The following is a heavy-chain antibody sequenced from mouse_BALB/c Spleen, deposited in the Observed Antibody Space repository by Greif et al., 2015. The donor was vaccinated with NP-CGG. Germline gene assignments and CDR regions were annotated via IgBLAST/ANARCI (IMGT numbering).Heavy chain of an antibody. V-gene: IGHV5-17*02. Sequence: EVMLVESGGGLVQPGGSRKLSCAASGFTFSSFGMHWVRQAPEKGLEWVAYISSGSSTIYYADTVKGRFTISRDNPKNTLFLQMTSLRSEDTAMYYCARGDYDMDYWGQGTSVTVSS. J-gene: IGHJ4*01. D-gene: IGHD2-4*01. CDR2: ISSGSSTI. CDR3: ARGDYDMDY. CDR1: GFTFSSFG.